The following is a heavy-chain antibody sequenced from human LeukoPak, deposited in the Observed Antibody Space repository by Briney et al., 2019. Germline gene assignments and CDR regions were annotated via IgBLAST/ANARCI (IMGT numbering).Heavy chain of an antibody. CDR1: GYTFTGYY. D-gene: IGHD1-26*01. V-gene: IGHV1-2*02. J-gene: IGHJ4*02. CDR2: INPNSGGT. CDR3: ARARVGATTKDY. Sequence: ASVKVTCKASGYTFTGYYMHWVRQAPRQGHEWMGWINPNSGGTNYAQKFQGRFTMTRDTSISTAYMELSRLRSDDTAVYYCARARVGATTKDYWGQGTLVTVSS.